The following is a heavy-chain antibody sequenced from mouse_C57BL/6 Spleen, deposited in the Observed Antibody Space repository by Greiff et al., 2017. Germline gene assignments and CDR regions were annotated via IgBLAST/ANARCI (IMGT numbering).Heavy chain of an antibody. CDR2: INPGSGGT. Sequence: VQLQQSGAELVRPGTSVKVSCKASGYAFTNYLIEWVKQRPGQGLEWIGVINPGSGGTNYNEKFKGKATLTADKSSSTAYMQLSSLTSEDSAVYFCARSSTTVVATRSYFDYWGQGTTLTVSS. D-gene: IGHD1-1*01. V-gene: IGHV1-54*01. CDR1: GYAFTNYL. CDR3: ARSSTTVVATRSYFDY. J-gene: IGHJ2*01.